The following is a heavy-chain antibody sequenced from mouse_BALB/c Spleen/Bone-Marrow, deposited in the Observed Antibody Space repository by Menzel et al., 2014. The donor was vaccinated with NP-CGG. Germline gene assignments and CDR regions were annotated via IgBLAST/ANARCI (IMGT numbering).Heavy chain of an antibody. CDR1: GYTFSSYW. D-gene: IGHD4-1*01. CDR2: INPNTDYT. Sequence: QVQLQQSGAELAKPGASVKMSCKAPGYTFSSYWMHWVKQRPGQGLEWIGYINPNTDYTEYNQKFKDKATLTADKSSSTAYMQLSSLTSEDSAVYYCARKGLGLATDYWGQGTSVTVSS. CDR3: ARKGLGLATDY. V-gene: IGHV1-7*01. J-gene: IGHJ4*01.